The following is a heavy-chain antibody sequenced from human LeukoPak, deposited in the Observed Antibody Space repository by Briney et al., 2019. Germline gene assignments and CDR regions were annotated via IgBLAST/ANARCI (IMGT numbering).Heavy chain of an antibody. Sequence: SETLSLTCTVSGYSISSGYYWGWIRLPPGKGLEWIGSIYHSGSTYYNPSVKSRVTISVDTSKNQFSQKLTSVTAADTAVYYCAREDAQEGTNAFDIWCQETMVTVSS. D-gene: IGHD2-2*01. V-gene: IGHV4-38-2*02. CDR2: IYHSGST. J-gene: IGHJ3*02. CDR3: AREDAQEGTNAFDI. CDR1: GYSISSGYY.